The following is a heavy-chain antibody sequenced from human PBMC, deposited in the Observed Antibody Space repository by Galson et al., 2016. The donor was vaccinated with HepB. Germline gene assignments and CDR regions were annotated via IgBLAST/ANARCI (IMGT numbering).Heavy chain of an antibody. CDR1: GFTFSDYY. CDR3: AILLGVRGVRHFDI. Sequence: SLRLSCAASGFTFSDYYMSWIRQAPGKGLEWVSYISSSGSTIYYADSVKGRFTISRDDAKSSLYLQMNSLRAEDTAVYYCAILLGVRGVRHFDIWGRGTMVTVSS. D-gene: IGHD3-10*01. CDR2: ISSSGSTI. J-gene: IGHJ3*02. V-gene: IGHV3-11*04.